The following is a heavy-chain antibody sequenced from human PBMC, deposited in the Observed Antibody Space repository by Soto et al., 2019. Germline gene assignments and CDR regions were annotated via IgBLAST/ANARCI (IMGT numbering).Heavy chain of an antibody. Sequence: SETLSLTCTVSGGSISSGGYYWSWIRQHPGKGLEWIGYIYYSGSTYYNPSLKSRVTISVDTSKNQFSLKLSSVTAADTAVYYCARVPNGGPPRGDCYLDYWGKGTLVTVSS. CDR2: IYYSGST. J-gene: IGHJ4*02. CDR1: GGSISSGGYY. V-gene: IGHV4-31*03. D-gene: IGHD2-21*02. CDR3: ARVPNGGPPRGDCYLDY.